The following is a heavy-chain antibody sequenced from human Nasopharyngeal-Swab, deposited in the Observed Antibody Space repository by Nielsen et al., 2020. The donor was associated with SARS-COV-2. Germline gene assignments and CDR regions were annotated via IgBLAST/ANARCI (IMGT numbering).Heavy chain of an antibody. D-gene: IGHD2-15*01. V-gene: IGHV3-15*01. CDR2: IKSKTDGGTT. CDR3: TTDKEDIVVVVAAIYYYYYMDV. J-gene: IGHJ6*03. Sequence: VRQAPGKGLGWVGRIKSKTDGGTTDYAAPVKGRFTISRDDSKNTLYLQMNSLKTEDTAVYYCTTDKEDIVVVVAAIYYYYYMDVWGKGTTVTVSS.